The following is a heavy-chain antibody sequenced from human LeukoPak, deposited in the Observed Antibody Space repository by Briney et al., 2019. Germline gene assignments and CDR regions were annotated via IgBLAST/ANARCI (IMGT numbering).Heavy chain of an antibody. J-gene: IGHJ4*02. D-gene: IGHD2-2*01. Sequence: GGSLRLSCAASGFTFSNYGMHWVRQAPGKGLEWVAVISYDGAYKSYADSVKGRFTISRDNSKNTLYLQMNSLRAEDTALYYCAKDNIDTVVVPAAFFDYWGQGTLVTVSS. CDR2: ISYDGAYK. CDR1: GFTFSNYG. CDR3: AKDNIDTVVVPAAFFDY. V-gene: IGHV3-30*18.